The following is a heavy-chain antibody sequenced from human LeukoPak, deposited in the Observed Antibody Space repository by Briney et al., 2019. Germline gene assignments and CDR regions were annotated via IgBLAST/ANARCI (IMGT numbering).Heavy chain of an antibody. CDR3: ARDRCSSTSCPTDY. Sequence: SETLSLTCTVSGGSISSSSYYWGWIRQPPGKGLEWIGSIYYSGSTYYNPSLKSRVTISVDTSKNQFSLKLSSVTAADTAVYYCARDRCSSTSCPTDYWGQGTLVTVSS. CDR1: GGSISSSSYY. D-gene: IGHD2-2*01. CDR2: IYYSGST. V-gene: IGHV4-39*07. J-gene: IGHJ4*02.